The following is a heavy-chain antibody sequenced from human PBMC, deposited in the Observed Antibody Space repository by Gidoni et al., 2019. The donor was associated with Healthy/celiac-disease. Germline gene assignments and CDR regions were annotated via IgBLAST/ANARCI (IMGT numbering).Heavy chain of an antibody. D-gene: IGHD3-9*01. Sequence: EVQLVESGGGLVQPGGSLMLPCAASGVTLSTYSMNWMRQAPGKGLEWVSYISSSISTIYYADSVKGRFTITRDNAKNSLYLQMNSLRDEDTAVYYCARDASPPSRMTGRADYYYYGMDVWGQGATVTVSS. CDR3: ARDASPPSRMTGRADYYYYGMDV. V-gene: IGHV3-48*02. CDR1: GVTLSTYS. CDR2: ISSSISTI. J-gene: IGHJ6*02.